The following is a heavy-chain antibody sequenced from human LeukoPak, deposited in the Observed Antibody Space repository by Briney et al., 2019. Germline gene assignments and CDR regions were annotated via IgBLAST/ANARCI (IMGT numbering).Heavy chain of an antibody. CDR3: ATLTYCSGGSCFPKYFQH. CDR2: IYYSGST. J-gene: IGHJ1*01. CDR1: DGSISMYY. Sequence: PTETLSLTCTVSDGSISMYYWSWIRQPPGKGLEWIGYIYYSGSTNDNPSLKSRVTISVDTSKNQFSLKLSSVTAADTAVYYCATLTYCSGGSCFPKYFQHWGQGTLVAVSS. D-gene: IGHD2-15*01. V-gene: IGHV4-59*08.